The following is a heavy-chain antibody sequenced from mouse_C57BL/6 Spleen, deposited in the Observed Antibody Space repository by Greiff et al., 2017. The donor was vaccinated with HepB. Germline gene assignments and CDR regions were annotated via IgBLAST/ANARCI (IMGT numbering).Heavy chain of an antibody. CDR3: ARKGGWEGYFDY. V-gene: IGHV1-82*01. D-gene: IGHD1-1*02. J-gene: IGHJ2*01. CDR2: IYPGDGGT. Sequence: VQLQQSGPELVKPGASVKISCKASGYAFSSSWMNWVKPRPGKGLAWIGRIYPGDGGTNYNGKFKGKATLTADKSSSTAYMQLSSRTSEDSAVYFGARKGGWEGYFDYWGQGTTLTVSS. CDR1: GYAFSSSW.